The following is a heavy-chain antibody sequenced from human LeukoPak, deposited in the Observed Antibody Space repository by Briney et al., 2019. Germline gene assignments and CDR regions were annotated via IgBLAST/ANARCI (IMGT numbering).Heavy chain of an antibody. V-gene: IGHV3-23*01. CDR2: ISGSGGST. CDR1: GFTFSSYA. Sequence: GGSLRLSCAASGFTFSSYAMSWVRQAPGKGLEWVSAISGSGGSTYYADSVKGRFTISRDNSKNALCLQMNSLRAEDTAVYYCAKDSVTFGGVIAFFDYWGQGTLVTVSS. D-gene: IGHD3-16*02. J-gene: IGHJ4*02. CDR3: AKDSVTFGGVIAFFDY.